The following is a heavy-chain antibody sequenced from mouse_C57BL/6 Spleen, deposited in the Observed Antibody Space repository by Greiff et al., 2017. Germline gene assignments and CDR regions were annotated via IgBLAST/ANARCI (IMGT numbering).Heavy chain of an antibody. CDR3: ARPILRSANYFDY. CDR1: GYTFTSYW. CDR2: IHPNSGST. J-gene: IGHJ2*01. V-gene: IGHV1-64*01. Sequence: QVQLQQPGAELVKPGASVKLSCKASGYTFTSYWMHWVKQRPGQGLEWIGMIHPNSGSTNYNEKFKSKATLTVDKSSSTAYMQLSRLTSEDSAVYYCARPILRSANYFDYWGQGTTLTVSS. D-gene: IGHD1-1*01.